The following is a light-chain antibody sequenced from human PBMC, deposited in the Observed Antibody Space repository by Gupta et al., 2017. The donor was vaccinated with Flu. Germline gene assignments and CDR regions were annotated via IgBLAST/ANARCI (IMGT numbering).Light chain of an antibody. CDR2: DVN. CDR3: CSYAGTYTFV. V-gene: IGLV2-11*01. J-gene: IGLJ3*02. Sequence: VTISCNGTSSDIDNYDYVSWYQQYPGKAPKLMIYDVNKRPSGVPDRFSGSKSGNTASLSISGLQAEDEADYFCCSYAGTYTFVFGGGTKLTVL. CDR1: SSDIDNYDY.